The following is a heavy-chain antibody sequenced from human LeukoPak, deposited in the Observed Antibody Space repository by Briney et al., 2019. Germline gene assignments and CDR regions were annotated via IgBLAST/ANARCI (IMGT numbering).Heavy chain of an antibody. D-gene: IGHD3-10*01. Sequence: GGSLRLSCAASGFTFSSYEMNWVRQAPGKGLEWVSYVSDSGRTIYYADSVKGRFTISRDNSKNSLFLQMNSLRAEDTAVYYCARASGRLIDYWGQGTLVTVSS. CDR2: VSDSGRTI. J-gene: IGHJ4*02. CDR3: ARASGRLIDY. V-gene: IGHV3-48*03. CDR1: GFTFSSYE.